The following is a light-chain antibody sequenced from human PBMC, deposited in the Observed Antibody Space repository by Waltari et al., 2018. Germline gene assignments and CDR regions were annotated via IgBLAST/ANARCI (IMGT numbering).Light chain of an antibody. V-gene: IGKV3-15*01. CDR1: QSVSSN. CDR3: QQYNTWPT. Sequence: EIVMTQSPATLSVSPGERATLSCRASQSVSSNLAWYQQKPGQAPRLLIYGASTRATGIPDRFSGSGSGTEFPLTISSLQSEDFAVYYCQQYNTWPTFGQGTKVEI. J-gene: IGKJ1*01. CDR2: GAS.